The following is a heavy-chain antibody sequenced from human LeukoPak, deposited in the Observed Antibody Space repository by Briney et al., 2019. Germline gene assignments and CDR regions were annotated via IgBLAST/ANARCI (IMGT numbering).Heavy chain of an antibody. CDR3: THSSGCTTDF. Sequence: GSGTTLVNPTQTLTLTCTFSGFSLSDTAVGVHWIRRPPGKALEWLALVYWNDDNKYSPSLRSRLTVTKDSSKNQVVLTMTNMDPVDTATYYCTHSSGCTTDFWGQGILVTVSS. D-gene: IGHD6-19*01. CDR2: VYWNDDN. V-gene: IGHV2-5*01. J-gene: IGHJ4*02. CDR1: GFSLSDTAVG.